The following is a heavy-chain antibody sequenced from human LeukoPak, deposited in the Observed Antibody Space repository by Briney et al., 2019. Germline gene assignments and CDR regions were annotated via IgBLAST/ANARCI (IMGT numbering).Heavy chain of an antibody. Sequence: GGSLRLSCAASGFTFSSYGMHWVRQAPGKGLEWVAVVWYDGSKKYYADPVKGRFTISRDNSKNTLYLQMNSLRAEDTAVYYCARDLVGTGMVSGYMDVWGKGTTVTVSS. CDR2: VWYDGSKK. V-gene: IGHV3-33*01. J-gene: IGHJ6*03. D-gene: IGHD5-18*01. CDR3: ARDLVGTGMVSGYMDV. CDR1: GFTFSSYG.